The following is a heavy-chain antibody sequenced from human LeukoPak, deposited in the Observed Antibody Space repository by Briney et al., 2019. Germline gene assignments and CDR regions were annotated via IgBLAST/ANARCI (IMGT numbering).Heavy chain of an antibody. V-gene: IGHV1-18*01. CDR2: ISAYNGNT. J-gene: IGHJ3*02. CDR3: ARGGAWEQDAFDI. Sequence: GASVKVSCKASGYTFTCYYMHWVGQAPGKGLEWMGWISAYNGNTNYAQKLQGRGTMTTDTSTSTAYMELRSLRSDDTAVYYCARGGAWEQDAFDIWGQGTMVTVSS. D-gene: IGHD1-26*01. CDR1: GYTFTCYY.